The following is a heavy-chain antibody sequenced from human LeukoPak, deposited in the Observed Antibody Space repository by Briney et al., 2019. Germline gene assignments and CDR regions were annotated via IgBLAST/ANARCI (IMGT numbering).Heavy chain of an antibody. CDR2: IWYDGSNK. CDR3: ARDPYGDYSYYYGMDV. CDR1: GFTFSSYG. V-gene: IGHV3-33*08. D-gene: IGHD4-17*01. J-gene: IGHJ6*04. Sequence: GRSLRLSCAASGFTFSSYGMHWVRQAPGKGLEWVAGIWYDGSNKYYADSVKGRFTISRDNSKNTLYLQMNSLRAEDTAVYYCARDPYGDYSYYYGMDVWGKGTTVTVSS.